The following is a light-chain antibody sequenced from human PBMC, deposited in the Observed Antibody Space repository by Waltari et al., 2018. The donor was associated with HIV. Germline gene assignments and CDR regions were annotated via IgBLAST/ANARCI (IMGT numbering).Light chain of an antibody. CDR1: DSNIGNYF. V-gene: IGLV1-51*01. CDR3: GTWDSSLSAGV. Sequence: QSVLTQPPSVSAAPGQQVTISCSGRDSNIGNYFVSCYQPLPGTAPKLLIYDNNKRPSGIPDRFSGSKSGSSATLAITGLQTGDEGDDYCGTWDSSLSAGVFGGGTKVTVL. J-gene: IGLJ3*02. CDR2: DNN.